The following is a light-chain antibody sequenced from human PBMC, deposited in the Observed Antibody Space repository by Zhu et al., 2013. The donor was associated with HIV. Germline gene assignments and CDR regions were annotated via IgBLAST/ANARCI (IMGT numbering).Light chain of an antibody. J-gene: IGKJ4*01. CDR1: HSVKSN. V-gene: IGKV3-11*01. Sequence: EIVLTQSPVTLSLSPGQTAVLSCKSSHSVKSNLAWYQQSPGQSPRLLIYDTVKRNTGIPGKFTGHGSGTDSNLTITNVEPADIGSYYCQQRDKWIFTFGGGTKVEMK. CDR3: QQRDKWIFT. CDR2: DTV.